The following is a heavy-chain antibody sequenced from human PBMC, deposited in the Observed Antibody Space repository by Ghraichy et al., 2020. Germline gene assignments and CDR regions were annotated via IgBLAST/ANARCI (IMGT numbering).Heavy chain of an antibody. CDR1: GFTFSSYG. Sequence: GESLNISCAASGFTFSSYGMHWVRQAPGKGLEWVAVIWYDGSNKYYADSVKGRFTISRDNSKNTLYLQMNSLRAEDTAVYYCARDRAVAGGDDAFDIWGQGTMVTVSS. CDR2: IWYDGSNK. V-gene: IGHV3-33*01. D-gene: IGHD6-19*01. CDR3: ARDRAVAGGDDAFDI. J-gene: IGHJ3*02.